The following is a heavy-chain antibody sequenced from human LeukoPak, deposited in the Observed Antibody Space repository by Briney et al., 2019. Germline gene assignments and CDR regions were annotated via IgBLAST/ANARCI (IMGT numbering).Heavy chain of an antibody. Sequence: GGSLRLSCAASGFIFTDYYMTWIRQAPGKGLEWVSAISGSGGSTYYADSVKGRFTISRDNSKNTLYLQMNSLRAEDTAVYYCARALPCRAYGPGYFDYWGQGTLVTVSS. V-gene: IGHV3-23*01. CDR1: GFIFTDYY. CDR2: ISGSGGST. D-gene: IGHD2-21*01. CDR3: ARALPCRAYGPGYFDY. J-gene: IGHJ4*02.